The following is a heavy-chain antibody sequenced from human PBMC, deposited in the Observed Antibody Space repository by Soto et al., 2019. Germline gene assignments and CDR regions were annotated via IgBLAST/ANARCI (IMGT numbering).Heavy chain of an antibody. D-gene: IGHD4-17*01. V-gene: IGHV4-59*01. Sequence: SETLSLTCTVSGGSISSYYWSWIRQPPGKGLEWTGYIYYSGSTNYNPSLKSRVTISVDTSKNQFSLKLSSVTAADTAVYYCARGPSYDYGDYFFDYWGQGTLVTVSS. CDR2: IYYSGST. J-gene: IGHJ4*02. CDR1: GGSISSYY. CDR3: ARGPSYDYGDYFFDY.